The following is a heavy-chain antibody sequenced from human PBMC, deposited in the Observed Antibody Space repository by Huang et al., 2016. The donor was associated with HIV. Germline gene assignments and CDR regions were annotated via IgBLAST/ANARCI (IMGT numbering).Heavy chain of an antibody. J-gene: IGHJ4*02. D-gene: IGHD6-13*01. V-gene: IGHV3-21*01. CDR1: GFSLVCYN. CDR2: ISPSSSFI. CDR3: ARDRGQQLSPFDS. Sequence: EVQLVESGGGLVKPGGSLRLSCAASGFSLVCYNMYWVRQTPGKELKWVSSISPSSSFIDYADSVKGRFSISRDNAKNSLYLQMNNLRGEDTAVYYCARDRGQQLSPFDSWGQGTLVTVSS.